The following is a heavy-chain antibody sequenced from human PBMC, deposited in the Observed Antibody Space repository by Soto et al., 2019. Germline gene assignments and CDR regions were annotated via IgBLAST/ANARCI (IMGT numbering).Heavy chain of an antibody. CDR3: ARGVVPAANEEYYFDY. CDR2: IIPIFGTA. D-gene: IGHD2-2*01. CDR1: GATFSSYA. J-gene: IGHJ4*02. V-gene: IGHV1-69*01. Sequence: QVQLVQSGAEVKKPGSSVKVSCKASGATFSSYAISWVRQAPGQGLEWMGGIIPIFGTANYAQKFQGRVTITADESTSTPYMDLSRLRSEDTAVYYWARGVVPAANEEYYFDYWGQGTLVTVTS.